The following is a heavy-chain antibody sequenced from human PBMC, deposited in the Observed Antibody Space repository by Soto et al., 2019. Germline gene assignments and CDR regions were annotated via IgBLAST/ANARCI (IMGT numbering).Heavy chain of an antibody. CDR3: ARVLIQYHHGGYYYYMDV. CDR2: IYYSGST. Sequence: SETLSLTCTVSGGSISSYYWSWIRQPPGKGLEWIGYIYYSGSTNYNPSLKSRVTISVDTSKNQFSLKLSSVTAADTAVYYCARVLIQYHHGGYYYYMDVWGKGTTVTVSS. CDR1: GGSISSYY. V-gene: IGHV4-59*01. J-gene: IGHJ6*03. D-gene: IGHD3-16*01.